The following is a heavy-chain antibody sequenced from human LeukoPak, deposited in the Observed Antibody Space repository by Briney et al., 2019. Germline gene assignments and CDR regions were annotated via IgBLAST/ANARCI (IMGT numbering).Heavy chain of an antibody. J-gene: IGHJ4*02. CDR1: GGSISSYY. CDR2: IYYSGST. CDR3: ARLYYYDSSGYSSGDY. Sequence: SETLSLTCTVSGGSISSYYWSWIRQPPGKGLEWIGYIYYSGSTNYNPSLKSRVTISVDASKNQFSLKLSSVTAADTAVYYCARLYYYDSSGYSSGDYWGQGTLVTVSS. V-gene: IGHV4-59*01. D-gene: IGHD3-22*01.